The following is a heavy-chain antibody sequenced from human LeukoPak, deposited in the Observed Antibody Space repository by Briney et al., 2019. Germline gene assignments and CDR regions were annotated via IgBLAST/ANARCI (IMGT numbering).Heavy chain of an antibody. V-gene: IGHV1-69*06. CDR2: IIHIFGTA. Sequence: ASVKVSCKASGGTFSSYAISWVRQAPGQGLEWMGGIIHIFGTANYAQKFQGRVTITADKFPSKAYIELSSLRSEDTAVYYCASPPPRRGYSYGYDAFDIWGQGTMVTVSS. D-gene: IGHD5-18*01. J-gene: IGHJ3*02. CDR3: ASPPPRRGYSYGYDAFDI. CDR1: GGTFSSYA.